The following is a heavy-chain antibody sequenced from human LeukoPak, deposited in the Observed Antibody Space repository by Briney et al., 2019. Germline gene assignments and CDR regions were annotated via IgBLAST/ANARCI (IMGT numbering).Heavy chain of an antibody. CDR3: ARQSGDWAYYFDY. J-gene: IGHJ4*02. Sequence: KPSETLSLTCTVSGGSISTSSYYWGWIRQPPGKGLEWIGSIYYSGSTYYNPSLKSRVTISVDTSKNQFSLKLSSVTAADTAVYYCARQSGDWAYYFDYWGQGTLVTVSS. CDR2: IYYSGST. CDR1: GGSISTSSYY. D-gene: IGHD2-21*02. V-gene: IGHV4-39*01.